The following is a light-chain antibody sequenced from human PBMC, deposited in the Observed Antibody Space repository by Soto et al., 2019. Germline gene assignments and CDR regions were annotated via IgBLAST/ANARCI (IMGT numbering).Light chain of an antibody. CDR3: QHYNSYSEA. CDR1: QTISSW. J-gene: IGKJ1*01. CDR2: KAS. Sequence: DIQMTQSPSSLSASVGDRVTVTCRAGQTISSWLAGYQQKPGKAPKLLIYKASTLKSGVPSRFSGSGSGTEFTLTISSLQPDDFATYHCQHYNSYSEAFGQGTKVDIK. V-gene: IGKV1-5*03.